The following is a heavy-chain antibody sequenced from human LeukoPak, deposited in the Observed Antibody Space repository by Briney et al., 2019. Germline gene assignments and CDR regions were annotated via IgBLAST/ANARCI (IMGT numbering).Heavy chain of an antibody. CDR2: ISSSSSYI. Sequence: GGSLRLSCAPSGFTFSSYSMNWVRQAPGKGLEWVSSISSSSSYIYYAHSVKGRFTISRDNAKNSLYLQMNSLRAEDTAVYYCARDSGSYYLRFDYWGQGTLVTVSS. J-gene: IGHJ4*02. V-gene: IGHV3-21*01. CDR1: GFTFSSYS. CDR3: ARDSGSYYLRFDY. D-gene: IGHD1-26*01.